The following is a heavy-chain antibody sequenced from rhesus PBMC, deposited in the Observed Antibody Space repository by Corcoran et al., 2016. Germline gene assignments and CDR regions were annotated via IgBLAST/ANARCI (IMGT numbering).Heavy chain of an antibody. D-gene: IGHD3-22*01. V-gene: IGHV5-20*01. Sequence: EVQLVQSGAEVKRPGESLKISCKTSGYNFTSYWITWVRQMPGKGLEWLGAVHPIGSKTPSNPACPGQVTIAADKSHSTAYLQWSGLKASDTATYYCAKDLRVIHSFDYWGQGVLVTVSS. CDR2: VHPIGSKT. CDR1: GYNFTSYW. J-gene: IGHJ4*01. CDR3: AKDLRVIHSFDY.